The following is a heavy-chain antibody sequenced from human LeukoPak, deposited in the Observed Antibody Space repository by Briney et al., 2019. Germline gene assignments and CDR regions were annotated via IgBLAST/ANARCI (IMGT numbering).Heavy chain of an antibody. D-gene: IGHD6-19*01. V-gene: IGHV3-21*01. Sequence: PGGSLRLSCAASGFTFSSYNMNWVRQAPGKGLEWVSSISGSSSYIYYADSVKGRFTISRDNAKNSLYLQMNSLRAEDTAVYYCARDQSSGWYRPVPYFDYWGQGTLVTVSS. CDR1: GFTFSSYN. CDR2: ISGSSSYI. J-gene: IGHJ4*02. CDR3: ARDQSSGWYRPVPYFDY.